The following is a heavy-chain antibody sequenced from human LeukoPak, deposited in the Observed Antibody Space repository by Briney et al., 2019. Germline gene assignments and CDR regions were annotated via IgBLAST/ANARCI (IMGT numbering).Heavy chain of an antibody. V-gene: IGHV3-7*01. J-gene: IGHJ2*01. D-gene: IGHD2-15*01. CDR2: IKHDGSEE. CDR3: AGGQGWHFDL. CDR1: GITFSSLW. Sequence: EGSLRLSCAASGITFSSLWMSWFRQAPGKGLEWVADIKHDGSEEHYVASVKGRYTISRDNAKLYLQMNSLRAGDTAVYYCAGGQGWHFDLWGRGTLITVSS.